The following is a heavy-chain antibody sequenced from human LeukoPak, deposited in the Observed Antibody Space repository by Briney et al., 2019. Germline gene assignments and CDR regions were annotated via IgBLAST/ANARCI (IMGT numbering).Heavy chain of an antibody. D-gene: IGHD6-6*01. Sequence: GGSLRLSCAAAGFTFRSYAMHWVRQAPGKGLEWVAVISNDGSKKYYADSVKGRLTISRDNSKNTLYLQMNSLRAEDTAVYYCAKDCISSQVSAYYYYYGMDVWGQGTTVTVSS. V-gene: IGHV3-30-3*01. CDR1: GFTFRSYA. CDR3: AKDCISSQVSAYYYYYGMDV. CDR2: ISNDGSKK. J-gene: IGHJ6*02.